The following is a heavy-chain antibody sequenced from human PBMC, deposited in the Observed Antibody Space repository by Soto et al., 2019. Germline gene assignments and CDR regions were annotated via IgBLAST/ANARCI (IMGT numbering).Heavy chain of an antibody. Sequence: SETLSLTCTVSGGSISSYYWSWIRQPPGKGLEWIGYIYYSGSTNYNPSLKSRVTISVDTSKNQFSLKLSSVTAADTAVYYCARDQLEGNWFDPWGQGTQVTVSS. CDR2: IYYSGST. J-gene: IGHJ5*02. CDR3: ARDQLEGNWFDP. CDR1: GGSISSYY. V-gene: IGHV4-59*12. D-gene: IGHD1-1*01.